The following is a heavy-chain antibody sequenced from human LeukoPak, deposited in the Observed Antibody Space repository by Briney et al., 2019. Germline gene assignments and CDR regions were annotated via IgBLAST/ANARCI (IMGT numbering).Heavy chain of an antibody. CDR2: INPNSGGT. CDR3: ARLGMLGAGNDY. D-gene: IGHD1-14*01. Sequence: GASVKLSCNASGYTFTGYYMHWVRQAPGQGLELMGWINPNSGGTNYAQKFQGRVTMTRDTSISTAYMELSRLRSDDTAVYYSARLGMLGAGNDYWGQGTLVTASS. J-gene: IGHJ4*02. CDR1: GYTFTGYY. V-gene: IGHV1-2*02.